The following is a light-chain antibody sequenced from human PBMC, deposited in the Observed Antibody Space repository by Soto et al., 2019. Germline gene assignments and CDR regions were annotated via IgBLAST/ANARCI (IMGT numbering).Light chain of an antibody. V-gene: IGLV2-14*01. J-gene: IGLJ2*01. CDR3: SSYTSSTTHVV. CDR2: DVT. CDR1: SSDVGSYNH. Sequence: QPVLTQPASVSGSPGQSITISCSGTSSDVGSYNHVSWYQQRPGKAPKLMIYDVTNRSSGISNRFSGSKSGNTASLTISGLQAEDEADYYCSSYTSSTTHVVFGGGTQLTVL.